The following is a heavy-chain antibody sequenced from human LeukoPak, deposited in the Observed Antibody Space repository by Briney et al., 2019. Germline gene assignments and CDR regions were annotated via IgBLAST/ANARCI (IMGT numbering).Heavy chain of an antibody. CDR1: GFTFSSYA. CDR2: ACGSGGST. CDR3: TRGKNFRADAFDI. D-gene: IGHD2/OR15-2a*01. V-gene: IGHV3-23*01. Sequence: GGSLGLSCAASGFTFSSYAMSWVRQAPGKGLEWVSSACGSGGSTYYADSVKGRFTISRDNSKNTLYLQMNSLRAEDTAVYYCTRGKNFRADAFDIWGQGTMVTVSS. J-gene: IGHJ3*02.